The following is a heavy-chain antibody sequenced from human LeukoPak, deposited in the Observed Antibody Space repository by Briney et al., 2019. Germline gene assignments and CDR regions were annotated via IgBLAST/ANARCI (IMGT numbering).Heavy chain of an antibody. CDR3: ATPFDY. J-gene: IGHJ4*02. V-gene: IGHV3-48*01. Sequence: GGSLRLSCAASGFTFSSYSMNWVRQAPGKGLEWVSYISSSSSTIYYADSVKGRFTISRDNAKNSLYLQTNSLRAEDTAVYYCATPFDYWGQGTLVTVSS. CDR1: GFTFSSYS. CDR2: ISSSSSTI.